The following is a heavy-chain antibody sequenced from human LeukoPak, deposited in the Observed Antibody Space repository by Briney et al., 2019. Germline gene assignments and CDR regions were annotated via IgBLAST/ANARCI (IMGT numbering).Heavy chain of an antibody. D-gene: IGHD6-19*01. CDR3: ARDRDSSGWYEGFDY. Sequence: GGSLRLSCAASGFTFSSSAMHWVRQAPDKGLEWVAVISYDGSNKYYADSVKGLFTISRDNSKNTLYLQMNSLRADDTAVYYCARDRDSSGWYEGFDYWGQGTLVTVSS. CDR2: ISYDGSNK. J-gene: IGHJ4*02. V-gene: IGHV3-30-3*01. CDR1: GFTFSSSA.